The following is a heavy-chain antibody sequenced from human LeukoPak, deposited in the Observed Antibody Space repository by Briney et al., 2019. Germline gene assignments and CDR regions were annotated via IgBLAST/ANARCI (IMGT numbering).Heavy chain of an antibody. D-gene: IGHD4-17*01. Sequence: GGSLRLSCAASGFTFSHAWMSWVRQAPGTGLEWVGRMKSKADGGATDYAAPVKGRFTISRDDSKKTLYLQMNNLRTEDTAVYYCATDDNYGDNRAFDYWGQGTLVTVSS. CDR1: GFTFSHAW. V-gene: IGHV3-15*01. CDR3: ATDDNYGDNRAFDY. J-gene: IGHJ4*02. CDR2: MKSKADGGAT.